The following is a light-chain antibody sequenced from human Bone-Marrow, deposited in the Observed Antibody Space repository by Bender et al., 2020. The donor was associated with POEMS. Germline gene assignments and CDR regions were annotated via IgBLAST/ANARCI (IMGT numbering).Light chain of an antibody. CDR1: SSDVGGYNY. CDR3: SSYAGSNSLV. V-gene: IGLV2-14*03. CDR2: DVS. Sequence: QSALTQPASVSGSPGQSITISCTGTSSDVGGYNYVSWYQHHPNKAPKLMIHDVSNRPSGISARFSGSKSGNTASLTISGLQAEDEANYYCSSYAGSNSLVFGGGTKLTVL. J-gene: IGLJ3*02.